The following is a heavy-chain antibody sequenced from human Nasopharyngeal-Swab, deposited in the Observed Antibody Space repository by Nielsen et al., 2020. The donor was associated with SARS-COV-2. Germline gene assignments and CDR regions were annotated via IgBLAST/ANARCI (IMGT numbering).Heavy chain of an antibody. CDR3: ARGFLTGDHDWYFDL. D-gene: IGHD7-27*01. J-gene: IGHJ2*01. CDR1: GGSFGGYY. CDR2: INHSGST. V-gene: IGHV4-34*01. Sequence: SETLSPTFAVYGGSFGGYYWSWIRQPPGKGLEWTGEINHSGSTNYNPSLKSRVTISVDTSKNQFSLKLSSVTAADTAVYYCARGFLTGDHDWYFDLWGRGTLVTVSS.